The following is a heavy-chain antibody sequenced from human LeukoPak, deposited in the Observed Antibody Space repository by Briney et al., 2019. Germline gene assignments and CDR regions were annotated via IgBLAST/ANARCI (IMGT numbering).Heavy chain of an antibody. CDR1: GFTFSSYA. CDR2: ISRNTDSI. Sequence: GGSLRLSCTPSGFTFSSYAMNWFRQAPGKGLEWVSYISRNTDSIHYADSVKGRFTISRDNAKNTLYLQMNSLRAEDTAVYYCARDLVRTFDYWGQGTLVTVSS. J-gene: IGHJ4*02. D-gene: IGHD3-10*01. V-gene: IGHV3-48*04. CDR3: ARDLVRTFDY.